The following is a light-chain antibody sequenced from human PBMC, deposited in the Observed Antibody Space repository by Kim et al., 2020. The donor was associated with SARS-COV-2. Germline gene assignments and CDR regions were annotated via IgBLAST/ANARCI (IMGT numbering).Light chain of an antibody. V-gene: IGKV3-15*01. CDR3: QQYNNWPPIT. Sequence: SPGGRATLSSRASQSVSSNLAWYQQKPGQAPRLLIYGASTRATGIPARFSGSGSGTEFTLTISSLQSEDFAVYYCQQYNNWPPITFGQGTRLEIK. CDR2: GAS. CDR1: QSVSSN. J-gene: IGKJ5*01.